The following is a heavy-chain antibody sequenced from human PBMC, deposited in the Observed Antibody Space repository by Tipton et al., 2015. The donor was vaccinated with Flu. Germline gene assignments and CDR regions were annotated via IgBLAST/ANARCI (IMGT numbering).Heavy chain of an antibody. CDR2: IHYTGSA. D-gene: IGHD5-18*01. J-gene: IGHJ2*01. CDR1: GDSITNTY. Sequence: TLSLTCTVSGDSITNTYWSWVRQPPGKGLEWIGYIHYTGSANYNPSLKSRVTMSVDTSRNQFSLKLSSVTAADTAVYFCARDFGYSYGPEVWYFDLWGRGTLVTVSS. CDR3: ARDFGYSYGPEVWYFDL. V-gene: IGHV4-59*01.